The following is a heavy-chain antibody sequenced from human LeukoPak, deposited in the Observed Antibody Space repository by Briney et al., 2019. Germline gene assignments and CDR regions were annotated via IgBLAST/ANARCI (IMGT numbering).Heavy chain of an antibody. V-gene: IGHV1-69*06. Sequence: SVKVSCKASGGTFSSYAISWVRQAPGQGLECMGGIIPIFGTTNYAQKFQDRVTITADKSTSTAYMELSSLRSEDTAVYYCARVVGLTGYSSSWYSGYYYYMDVWGKGTTVTVSS. D-gene: IGHD6-13*01. CDR2: IIPIFGTT. J-gene: IGHJ6*03. CDR1: GGTFSSYA. CDR3: ARVVGLTGYSSSWYSGYYYYMDV.